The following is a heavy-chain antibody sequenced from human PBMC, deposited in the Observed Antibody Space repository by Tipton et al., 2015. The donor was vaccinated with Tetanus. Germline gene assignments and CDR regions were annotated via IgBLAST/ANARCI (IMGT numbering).Heavy chain of an antibody. J-gene: IGHJ6*03. CDR3: ARHAGATVYYYYMDV. CDR2: IYPGDSDT. Sequence: QLVQSGAEVKKPGESLKISCKGSGYSFTSYWIGWVRQMPGKGLEWMGIIYPGDSDTRYSPSFQGQGTISADKSISTAYLQWSSLKASDAAMYYCARHAGATVYYYYMDVWGKGTTVTVSS. CDR1: GYSFTSYW. D-gene: IGHD1-26*01. V-gene: IGHV5-51*01.